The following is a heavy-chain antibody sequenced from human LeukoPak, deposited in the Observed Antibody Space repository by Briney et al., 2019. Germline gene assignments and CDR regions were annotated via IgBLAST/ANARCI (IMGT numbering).Heavy chain of an antibody. D-gene: IGHD1-14*01. CDR2: INPSGDGT. CDR1: GHTFTTYY. CDR3: AKETPNTGWFDP. V-gene: IGHV1-46*01. Sequence: GASVKVSCKASGHTFTTYYVHLVRQAPGQGLEWMGVINPSGDGTNYPQRFQGRVILTRDTSTSTVYMELSSLRSEDTAIYYCAKETPNTGWFDPWGQGTLVTVSS. J-gene: IGHJ5*02.